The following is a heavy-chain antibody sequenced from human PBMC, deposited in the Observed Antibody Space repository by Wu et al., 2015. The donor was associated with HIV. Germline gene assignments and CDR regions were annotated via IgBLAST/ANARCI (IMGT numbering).Heavy chain of an antibody. D-gene: IGHD3-10*01. CDR2: IIPIFGTA. CDR1: GGTFSSYA. J-gene: IGHJ6*02. CDR3: ASGITMVRGVSYGMDV. V-gene: IGHV1-69*05. Sequence: QVQLVQSGAEVKKPGSSVKVSCKASGGTFSSYAISWVRQAPGQGLEWMGGIIPIFGTANYAQKFQGRVTITTDESTSTAYMELSSLRSEDTAVYYCASGITMVRGVSYGMDVWGQGTTVTVSS.